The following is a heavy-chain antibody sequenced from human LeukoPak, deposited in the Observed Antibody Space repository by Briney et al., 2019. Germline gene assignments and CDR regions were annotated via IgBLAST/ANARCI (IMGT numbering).Heavy chain of an antibody. CDR3: ARDYPDSSGYYYPVFDY. J-gene: IGHJ4*02. CDR2: IKQDGSEK. D-gene: IGHD3-22*01. CDR1: GFTFSSYW. V-gene: IGHV3-7*01. Sequence: GRSLRLSCAASGFTFSSYWMSWVRQAPGKGLEWVANIKQDGSEKYYVDSVKGRFTISRDNAKNSLYLQMNSLRAEDTAVYYCARDYPDSSGYYYPVFDYWGQGTLVTVSS.